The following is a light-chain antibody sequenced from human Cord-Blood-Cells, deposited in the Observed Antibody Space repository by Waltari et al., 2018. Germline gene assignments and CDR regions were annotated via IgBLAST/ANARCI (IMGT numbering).Light chain of an antibody. CDR3: QQYGSSFT. CDR2: RAS. Sequence: EIVLTQSPVTLSLSPGERATLSCRPSQSVISSYLAWYQQQPGQAPRLLIVRASSRATGIPDRFSVSGSETAFTLTISRLEPEEFAVYYCQQYGSSFTFGPGTNVDIK. J-gene: IGKJ3*01. V-gene: IGKV3-20*01. CDR1: QSVISSY.